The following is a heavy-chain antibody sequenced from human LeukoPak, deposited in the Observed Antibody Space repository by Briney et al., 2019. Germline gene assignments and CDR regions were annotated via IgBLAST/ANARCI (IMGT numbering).Heavy chain of an antibody. CDR1: GFTFSSYD. CDR2: IGTAGDT. J-gene: IGHJ5*02. V-gene: IGHV3-13*01. Sequence: GGSLRLSCAASGFTFSSYDMPWVRQATGKGLEWVSAIGTAGDTYYPGSVKGRFTISRENAKNSLYLQMNSLRAGDTAVYYCARSSYGSGSYSWGQGTLVTVSS. CDR3: ARSSYGSGSYS. D-gene: IGHD3-10*01.